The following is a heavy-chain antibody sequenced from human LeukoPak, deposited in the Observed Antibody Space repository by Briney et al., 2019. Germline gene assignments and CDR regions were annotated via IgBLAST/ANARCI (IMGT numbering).Heavy chain of an antibody. V-gene: IGHV3-21*01. CDR3: AKDIGSYYDY. J-gene: IGHJ4*02. Sequence: GGSLRLSCAASGFTFSSYSMSWVRQAPGKGLEWVSSISSSSSYIYYADSVKGRFTISRDNSKNTLYLEMNSLRAEDTAVYYCAKDIGSYYDYWGQGILVTVSS. CDR1: GFTFSSYS. CDR2: ISSSSSYI. D-gene: IGHD3-10*01.